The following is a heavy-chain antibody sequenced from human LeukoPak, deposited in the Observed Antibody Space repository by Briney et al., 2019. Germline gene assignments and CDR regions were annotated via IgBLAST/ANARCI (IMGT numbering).Heavy chain of an antibody. V-gene: IGHV1-69*13. CDR1: GGTFSRYA. Sequence: SVKVSCKASGGTFSRYAISWVRQAPGQGLEWMGGIIPMFGIANYAQKFQGRVTITADEPTSTAYMELSSLRSEDTAVYYCARDRPYTGGWRGFDYWGQGTLVTVSS. CDR3: ARDRPYTGGWRGFDY. D-gene: IGHD6-19*01. J-gene: IGHJ4*02. CDR2: IIPMFGIA.